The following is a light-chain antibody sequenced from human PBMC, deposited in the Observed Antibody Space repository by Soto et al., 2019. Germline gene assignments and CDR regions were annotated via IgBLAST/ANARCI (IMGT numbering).Light chain of an antibody. CDR1: QSVLYSSNNKNY. CDR2: WAT. CDR3: QQYYSTPLMYT. V-gene: IGKV4-1*01. Sequence: DLVITQSPDSLAVSLGERATINCKSSQSVLYSSNNKNYLAWYQQKPGQPPKLLIYWATTRESGVPDRFSGSGYGAAFTITISSLQAEDVAVYYCQQYYSTPLMYTFGQGTKLEIK. J-gene: IGKJ2*01.